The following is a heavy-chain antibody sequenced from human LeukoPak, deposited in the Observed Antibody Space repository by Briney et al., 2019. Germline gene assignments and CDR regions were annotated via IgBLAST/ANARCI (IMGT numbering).Heavy chain of an antibody. CDR3: ASSTLGTMTRLGDY. Sequence: GGSLRLSCAASGFIFSSHTMHWVRQAPGKGLEWVALISKDGTNDYYADSVKGRFTISRDNSKNTLYLQMNSLISEDTAVYYCASSTLGTMTRLGDYWGQGTLVTVSS. D-gene: IGHD1-1*01. CDR2: ISKDGTND. CDR1: GFIFSSHT. V-gene: IGHV3-30-3*01. J-gene: IGHJ4*02.